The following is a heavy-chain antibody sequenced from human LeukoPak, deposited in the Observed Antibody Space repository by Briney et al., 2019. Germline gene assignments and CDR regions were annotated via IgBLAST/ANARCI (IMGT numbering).Heavy chain of an antibody. J-gene: IGHJ4*02. CDR2: IYYSGST. D-gene: IGHD6-6*01. Sequence: PSETLSLTCTVSGGSISSYYWSWIRQPPGKGLEWIGYIYYSGSTNYNPSLKSRVTISVDTSKNQFSLKLSSVTAADTAVYYCARNLAYSSSLSFDYWGQGTLVTVSS. V-gene: IGHV4-59*12. CDR3: ARNLAYSSSLSFDY. CDR1: GGSISSYY.